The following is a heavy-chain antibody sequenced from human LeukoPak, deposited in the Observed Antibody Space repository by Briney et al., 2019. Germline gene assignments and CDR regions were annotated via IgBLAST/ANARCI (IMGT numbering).Heavy chain of an antibody. V-gene: IGHV3-11*04. CDR1: GFTFSDYY. CDR2: ISSSGSTI. Sequence: PGGSLRLSCAASGFTFSDYYMSWIRQAPGKGLEWVSYISSSGSTIYYADSVKGRFTISWDNAKNSLYLQMNSLRAEDTAVYYCARDLYAPGIAAAGGDYWGQGTLVTVSS. J-gene: IGHJ4*02. CDR3: ARDLYAPGIAAAGGDY. D-gene: IGHD6-13*01.